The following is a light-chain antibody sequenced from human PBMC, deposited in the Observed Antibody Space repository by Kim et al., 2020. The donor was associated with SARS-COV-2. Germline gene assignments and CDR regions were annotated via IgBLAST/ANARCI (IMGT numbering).Light chain of an antibody. Sequence: SSELTQDPAVSVALGQTVRITCQGDSLRIYYASWYQQKSGQAPVLVIYGKNNRPSGIPDRFSGSSSGNTASLTITGAQAEDEADYYCNSRDNSGNHWVFGGGTQLTVL. CDR1: SLRIYY. J-gene: IGLJ3*02. CDR3: NSRDNSGNHWV. CDR2: GKN. V-gene: IGLV3-19*01.